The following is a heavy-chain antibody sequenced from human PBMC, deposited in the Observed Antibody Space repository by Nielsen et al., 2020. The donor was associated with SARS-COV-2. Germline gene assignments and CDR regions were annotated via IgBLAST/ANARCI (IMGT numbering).Heavy chain of an antibody. V-gene: IGHV3-13*01. CDR1: GFTFNSYD. D-gene: IGHD4-17*01. CDR2: IDAADDT. Sequence: GESLKISCEASGFTFNSYDMHWVRRATGKGLEWVSSIDAADDTYYPGSVKGRFTISRENAKNSLYLQMNSLRAGDTAVYYCARGTPYGDLPYWYFDLWGRGTLVTVSS. J-gene: IGHJ2*01. CDR3: ARGTPYGDLPYWYFDL.